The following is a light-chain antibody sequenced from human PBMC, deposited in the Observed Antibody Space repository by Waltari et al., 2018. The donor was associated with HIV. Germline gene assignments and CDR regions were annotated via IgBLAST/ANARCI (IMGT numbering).Light chain of an antibody. CDR2: DVS. CDR3: CSYAGSNTYL. V-gene: IGLV2-23*02. Sequence: QSALTQPASVSGFPGQSITISCTGSSSDVGSYNYVSWYHQHPGKAPKLVLYDVSKRPSGVSNRCSGSKSGNTASLTISGLQAEDEADYYCCSYAGSNTYLFGTGTEVTVL. CDR1: SSDVGSYNY. J-gene: IGLJ1*01.